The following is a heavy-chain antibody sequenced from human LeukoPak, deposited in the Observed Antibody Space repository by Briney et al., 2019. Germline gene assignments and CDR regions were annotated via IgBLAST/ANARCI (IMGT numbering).Heavy chain of an antibody. V-gene: IGHV4-59*01. D-gene: IGHD3-3*01. J-gene: IGHJ6*03. CDR3: ARGPAYYDFWSGYSYYYMDV. CDR2: IYYSGST. Sequence: SETLSLTCAVYGGSLSGYYWSWIRQPPGKGLEWIGYIYYSGSTNYNPSLKGRVTISVDTSKNQFSLKLSSVTAADTAVYYCARGPAYYDFWSGYSYYYMDVWGKGTTVTVSS. CDR1: GGSLSGYY.